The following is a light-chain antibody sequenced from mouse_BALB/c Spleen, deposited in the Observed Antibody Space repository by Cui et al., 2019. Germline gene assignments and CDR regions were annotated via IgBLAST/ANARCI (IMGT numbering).Light chain of an antibody. CDR1: QNVRTA. V-gene: IGKV6-14*01. CDR2: LAS. Sequence: DIVMTQSQKFMSTSVGDRVSITCKASQNVRTAVAWYQQKPGQSPKALIYLASNRHTGVPDRFTGSGSGTDFTLTISNVQSEDLADYFCLQHWNYPIFTFGSGTKLEIK. J-gene: IGKJ4*01. CDR3: LQHWNYPIFT.